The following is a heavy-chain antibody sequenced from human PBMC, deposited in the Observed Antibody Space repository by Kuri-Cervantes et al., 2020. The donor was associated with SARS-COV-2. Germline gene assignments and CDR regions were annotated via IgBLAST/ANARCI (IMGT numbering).Heavy chain of an antibody. D-gene: IGHD6-13*01. Sequence: PETLSLTCTVSGGSISSGYYWGWIRQPPGKGLEWIGSIYHSGSTYYNPSLKSRVTMSVNTSKNQFSLKLSSVTAADTAVYYCARDGGTSIAAAGMEYAFDIWGQGTMVTVSS. V-gene: IGHV4-38-2*02. CDR2: IYHSGST. J-gene: IGHJ3*02. CDR1: GGSISSGYY. CDR3: ARDGGTSIAAAGMEYAFDI.